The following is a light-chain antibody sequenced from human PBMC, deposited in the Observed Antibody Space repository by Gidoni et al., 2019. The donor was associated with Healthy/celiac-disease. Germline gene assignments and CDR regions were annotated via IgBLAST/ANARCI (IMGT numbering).Light chain of an antibody. CDR2: EVS. CDR1: SSDVGGYNY. J-gene: IGLJ2*01. CDR3: SSYAGSNDVV. V-gene: IGLV2-8*01. Sequence: QSALTQPPSASGSPGQSVTISCTGTSSDVGGYNYVSWHQQHPGKAPQLMIYEVSKRPSGVPARFSGSKSGNTASLTVSGLQAEDEADYYCSSYAGSNDVVFGGGTKLTVL.